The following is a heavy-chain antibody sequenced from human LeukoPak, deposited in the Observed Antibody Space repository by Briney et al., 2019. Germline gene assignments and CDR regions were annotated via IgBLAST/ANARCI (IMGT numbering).Heavy chain of an antibody. D-gene: IGHD6-6*01. CDR3: ARSSYSSSSSV. CDR2: INSDGSEG. J-gene: IGHJ3*01. CDR1: GFTFSGFW. V-gene: IGHV3-7*03. Sequence: GGSLRLSCAVSGFTFSGFWMSWSRQATGQGLEWVGSINSDGSEGYYADVVKGRFTISRDNAKNSLYLQINSLRAEDTAVYYCARSSYSSSSSVWGQGTMVTVSS.